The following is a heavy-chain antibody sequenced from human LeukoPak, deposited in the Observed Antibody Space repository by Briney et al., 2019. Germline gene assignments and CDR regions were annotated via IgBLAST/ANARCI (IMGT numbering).Heavy chain of an antibody. V-gene: IGHV3-23*01. CDR3: ARNTSGFKLGDAFDI. CDR1: GFTFSSIA. J-gene: IGHJ3*02. CDR2: ISGSGGST. D-gene: IGHD3-22*01. Sequence: GGSLRFSCAAFGFTFSSIAMSWVGQAQGKGLKWVSAISGSGGSTYYADSVKGRFTISRDNSKNTLYLQMNSLRAEDTAIYYCARNTSGFKLGDAFDIWGQGTMVTVSS.